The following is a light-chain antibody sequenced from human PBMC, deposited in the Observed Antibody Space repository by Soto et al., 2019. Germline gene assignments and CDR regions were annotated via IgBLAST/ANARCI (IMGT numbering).Light chain of an antibody. CDR1: SSDVGGYNY. J-gene: IGLJ1*01. CDR3: SSYTGSSTFV. Sequence: LTQPASVSGSPGQSITISCTGTSSDVGGYNYVSWYQQLPGKAPKLMIYDVNNRPSGVSNRFSGSKSGNTASLTISGLQAEDEADYYCSSYTGSSTFVFGTGTKVTVL. V-gene: IGLV2-14*01. CDR2: DVN.